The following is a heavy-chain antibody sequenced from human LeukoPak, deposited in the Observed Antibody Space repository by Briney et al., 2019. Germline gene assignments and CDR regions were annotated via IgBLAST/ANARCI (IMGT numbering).Heavy chain of an antibody. D-gene: IGHD3-22*01. J-gene: IGHJ4*02. CDR2: INPSGGST. V-gene: IGHV1-46*01. CDR1: GGTFSSYG. CDR3: VYDSSGLRALRFDY. Sequence: ASVKVSCKPSGGTFSSYGISWVRQAPGQGLEWMGIINPSGGSTSYAQKFQGRVTMTRDTSTSTVYMELSSLRSEDTAVYYCVYDSSGLRALRFDYWGQGTLVTVSS.